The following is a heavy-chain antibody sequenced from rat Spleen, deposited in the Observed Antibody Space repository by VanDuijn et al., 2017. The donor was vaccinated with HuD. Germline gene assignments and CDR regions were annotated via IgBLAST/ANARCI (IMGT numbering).Heavy chain of an antibody. V-gene: IGHV5-7*01. Sequence: EVQLVESGGGLVQPGTSLKLSCAASGFSFSDYYMAWVRQAPTRGLEWVSTISHEGSDTYYRDSVTGRFTVSRDNAKSTLYLQMDSLRSEDTATYYCARHSNWGFDYWGQGVMVTVSS. D-gene: IGHD5-1*01. CDR3: ARHSNWGFDY. CDR2: ISHEGSDT. J-gene: IGHJ2*01. CDR1: GFSFSDYY.